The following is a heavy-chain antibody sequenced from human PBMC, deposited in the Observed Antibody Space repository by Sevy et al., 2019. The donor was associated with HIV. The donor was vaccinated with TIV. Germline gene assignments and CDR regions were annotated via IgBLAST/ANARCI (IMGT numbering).Heavy chain of an antibody. Sequence: GGSLRLSCAASGFTFSNAWMSWVRQSPGKGLEWVGRIRSKAGGGTTDYAAIVKGKFTISRDDSRNILYLQLNSLETEDTAVYYCTTDHRRDGIVVVPFEYWGQGTLVTVSS. V-gene: IGHV3-15*01. D-gene: IGHD2-15*01. CDR1: GFTFSNAW. J-gene: IGHJ4*02. CDR3: TTDHRRDGIVVVPFEY. CDR2: IRSKAGGGTT.